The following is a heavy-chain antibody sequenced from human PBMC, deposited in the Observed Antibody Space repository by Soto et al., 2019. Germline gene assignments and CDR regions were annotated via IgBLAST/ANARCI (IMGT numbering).Heavy chain of an antibody. CDR1: GGSVSSGHYY. Sequence: QVQLQESGPGLVRPSETLSLTCAVSGGSVSSGHYYWSWSRQPPGKGLEWLGFIYYSGSTSYNPSLKSRVTISVDTSKNQFSLKMSSVTAADTAVYYCARSGAGSGWLGGQGTLVTVSS. CDR2: IYYSGST. V-gene: IGHV4-61*01. CDR3: ARSGAGSGWL. D-gene: IGHD6-19*01. J-gene: IGHJ4*02.